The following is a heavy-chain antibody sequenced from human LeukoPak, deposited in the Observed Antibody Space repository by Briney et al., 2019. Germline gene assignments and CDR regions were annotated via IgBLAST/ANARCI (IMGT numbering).Heavy chain of an antibody. D-gene: IGHD6-13*01. Sequence: GGSLRLSRVDSLLSLSTYLMSEVRPAPGRGREWVSVIAGSGGITYYADYAKGRFTICRDNSKNTLYLQMNSQRAEDTAVYYCAKGTRGAAGPDRGIHWGEGTMVTVSS. V-gene: IGHV3-23*01. CDR3: AKGTRGAAGPDRGIH. J-gene: IGHJ4*02. CDR2: IAGSGGIT. CDR1: LLSLSTYL.